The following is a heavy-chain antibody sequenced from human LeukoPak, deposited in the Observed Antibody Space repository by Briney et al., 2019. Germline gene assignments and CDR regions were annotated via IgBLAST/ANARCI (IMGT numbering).Heavy chain of an antibody. CDR2: IKEDGTKI. J-gene: IGHJ4*02. V-gene: IGHV3-7*01. CDR1: GFTFSSYA. CDR3: AKAGY. Sequence: GGSLRLSCAASGFTFSSYAMSWVRQAPGKGPEWVANIKEDGTKIDYVDSVRGRFTISRDNAKNSLYLQMNSLRAEDTAVYYCAKAGYWGQGTLVTVSS.